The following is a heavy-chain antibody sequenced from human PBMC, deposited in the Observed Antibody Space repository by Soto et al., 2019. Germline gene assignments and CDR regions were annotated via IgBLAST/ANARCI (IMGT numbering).Heavy chain of an antibody. CDR1: GGSISSGGYY. V-gene: IGHV4-31*03. CDR2: IYYSGST. Sequence: SETLSLTCTVSGGSISSGGYYWSWIRQHPGKGLEWIGYIYYSGSTYYNPSLKSRVTISVDTSKNQFSLKLSSVTAADTAVYYCARVRSSGYYDSSGLRLYYYGMDVWGQGTTVTVSS. D-gene: IGHD3-22*01. CDR3: ARVRSSGYYDSSGLRLYYYGMDV. J-gene: IGHJ6*02.